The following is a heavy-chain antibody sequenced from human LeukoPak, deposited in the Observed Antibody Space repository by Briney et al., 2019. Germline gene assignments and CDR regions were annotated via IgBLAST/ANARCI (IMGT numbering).Heavy chain of an antibody. CDR3: ARDQDEYSRYYYYGMDV. J-gene: IGHJ6*02. V-gene: IGHV3-33*08. CDR2: IWYDGSNK. Sequence: GGSLRLSCAASGITFSTDTMHWVRQAPGKGLEWVAVIWYDGSNKYYADSVKGRFTISRDNSKNTLYLQMNSLRAEDTAVYYCARDQDEYSRYYYYGMDVWGQGTTVTVSS. CDR1: GITFSTDT. D-gene: IGHD6-6*01.